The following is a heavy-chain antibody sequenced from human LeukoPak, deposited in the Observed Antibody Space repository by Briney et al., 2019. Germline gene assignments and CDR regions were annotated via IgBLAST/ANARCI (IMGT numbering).Heavy chain of an antibody. Sequence: SVKVSCKASGGTFSSYAISWVRQALGQGLEWMGGITPIFGTANYAQKFQGRVTITTDESTSTAYMELSSLRSEDTAVYYCVRSVIAPRGGAWYYFDYWGQGTLVTVSS. CDR1: GGTFSSYA. D-gene: IGHD2-21*01. CDR3: VRSVIAPRGGAWYYFDY. CDR2: ITPIFGTA. V-gene: IGHV1-69*05. J-gene: IGHJ4*02.